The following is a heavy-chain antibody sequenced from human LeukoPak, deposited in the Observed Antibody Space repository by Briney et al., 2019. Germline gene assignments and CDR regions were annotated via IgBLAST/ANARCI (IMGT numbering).Heavy chain of an antibody. CDR2: IYTSGST. CDR3: ARRHGSGSFDY. Sequence: SETLSLTCTVSGGSISSYYWSWIRQPPGKGLEWIGYIYTSGSTNYNPSLKSRVTISVDTSKNQFSLKLSSVTAADTAVYYCARRHGSGSFDYWGQGTLVTVSS. V-gene: IGHV4-4*09. J-gene: IGHJ4*02. CDR1: GGSISSYY. D-gene: IGHD3-10*01.